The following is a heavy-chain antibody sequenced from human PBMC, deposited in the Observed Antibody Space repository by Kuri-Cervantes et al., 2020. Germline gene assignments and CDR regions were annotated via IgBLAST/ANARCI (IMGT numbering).Heavy chain of an antibody. CDR3: ARVGNYYYYGMDV. J-gene: IGHJ6*02. CDR1: GFTVSSNY. Sequence: GESLKISCAASGFTVSSNYMSWVHQAPGKGLERVSVIYSGGSTYYADSVKGRFTISRDNSKNTLYLQMNSLRAEDTAVYYCARVGNYYYYGMDVWGQGTTVTVSS. V-gene: IGHV3-53*01. D-gene: IGHD3-10*01. CDR2: IYSGGST.